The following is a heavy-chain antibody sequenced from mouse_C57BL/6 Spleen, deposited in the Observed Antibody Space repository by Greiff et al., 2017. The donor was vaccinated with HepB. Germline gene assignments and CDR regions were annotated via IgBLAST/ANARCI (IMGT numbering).Heavy chain of an antibody. J-gene: IGHJ2*01. CDR2: IDPSDSYT. V-gene: IGHV1-69*01. CDR1: GYTFTSYW. Sequence: QVQLKQPGAELVMPGASVKLSCKASGYTFTSYWMHWVKQRPGQGLEWIGEIDPSDSYTNYNQKFKGKSTLTVDKSSSTAYMQLSSLTSEDSAVYYCARVTTRYYFDYWGQGTTLTVSS. CDR3: ARVTTRYYFDY. D-gene: IGHD1-1*01.